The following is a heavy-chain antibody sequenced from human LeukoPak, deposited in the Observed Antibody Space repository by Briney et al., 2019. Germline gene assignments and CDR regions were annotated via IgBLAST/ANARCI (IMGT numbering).Heavy chain of an antibody. CDR2: INHSGST. Sequence: PSETLSLTCAVYGGSFSGYYWSWIRQPPGKGLEWIGEINHSGSTNYNPSLKSRVTISVDTSKNQFSLKLSSVTAADTAVYYCARVYDYGDPLFDCWGQGTLVTVSS. V-gene: IGHV4-34*01. J-gene: IGHJ4*02. CDR3: ARVYDYGDPLFDC. CDR1: GGSFSGYY. D-gene: IGHD4-17*01.